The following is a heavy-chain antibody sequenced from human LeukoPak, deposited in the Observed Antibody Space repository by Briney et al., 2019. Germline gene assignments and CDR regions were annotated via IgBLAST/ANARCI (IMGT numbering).Heavy chain of an antibody. CDR3: ATSVLPNEYFQH. V-gene: IGHV4-61*02. J-gene: IGHJ1*01. CDR2: IYTSGST. CDR1: GGSISSGSYY. D-gene: IGHD3-10*01. Sequence: SETLSLTCTVSGGSISSGSYYWSWIRQSAGKGLEWIGRIYTSGSTNYNPSLKSRVTISVDTSKNQFSLKLSSVTAADTAVYYCATSVLPNEYFQHWGQGTLVTVSS.